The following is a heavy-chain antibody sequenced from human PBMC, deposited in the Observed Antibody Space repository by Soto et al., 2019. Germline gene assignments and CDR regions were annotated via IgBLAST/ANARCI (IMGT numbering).Heavy chain of an antibody. V-gene: IGHV1-69*01. CDR2: IIPIFGTA. Sequence: QVQLVQSGAEVKKPGSSVKVSCKASGGTLSSYAISWVRQAPGQGLEWMGGIIPIFGTANYAQKFQGRVTITADESTSTAYMELSSLRSEDTAVYYCARGHYYGSGIYYYGMDVWGQGTTVTVSS. J-gene: IGHJ6*02. D-gene: IGHD3-10*01. CDR1: GGTLSSYA. CDR3: ARGHYYGSGIYYYGMDV.